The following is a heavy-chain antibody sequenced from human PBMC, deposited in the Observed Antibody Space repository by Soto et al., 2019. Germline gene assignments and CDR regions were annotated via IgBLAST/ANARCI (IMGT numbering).Heavy chain of an antibody. CDR2: ISYDGSNK. D-gene: IGHD6-19*01. J-gene: IGHJ4*02. CDR3: AKDRAGAGTSSFDY. CDR1: GFTFSSYG. Sequence: GGSLRLSCAASGFTFSSYGMHWVRQAPGKGLEWVAVISYDGSNKYYADSVKGRFTISRDNSKNTLYLQMNSLRAEDTAVYYCAKDRAGAGTSSFDYWGQGTLVTVSS. V-gene: IGHV3-30*18.